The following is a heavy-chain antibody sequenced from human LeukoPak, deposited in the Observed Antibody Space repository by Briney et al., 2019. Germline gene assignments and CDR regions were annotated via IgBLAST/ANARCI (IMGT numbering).Heavy chain of an antibody. Sequence: GGSLRLSCAASGFTFSSYAMSWVRQAPGKGLEWVSAISGSGGSTYYADSVKGRFTISRDNSKNTLYLQMNSLRAEDTAVYYCAKDITYYDFRSGYYTPAHFDYWGQGTLVTVSS. CDR3: AKDITYYDFRSGYYTPAHFDY. J-gene: IGHJ4*02. V-gene: IGHV3-23*01. CDR2: ISGSGGST. CDR1: GFTFSSYA. D-gene: IGHD3-3*01.